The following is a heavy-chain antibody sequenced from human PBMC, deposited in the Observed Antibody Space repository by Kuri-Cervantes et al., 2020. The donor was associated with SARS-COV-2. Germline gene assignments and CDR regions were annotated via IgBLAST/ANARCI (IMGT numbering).Heavy chain of an antibody. CDR2: LCSGGST. V-gene: IGHV3-53*01. J-gene: IGHJ4*02. Sequence: GESLKISCAASWFTVSSNYMSWVRPAPGEGLEWVSVLCSGGSTYYADSVKGRFTISRDSSKNTLYLQMNSLRAEDTAVYYCASGYDSSGYYYPYYFDYWGQGTLVTVSS. CDR3: ASGYDSSGYYYPYYFDY. D-gene: IGHD3-22*01. CDR1: WFTVSSNY.